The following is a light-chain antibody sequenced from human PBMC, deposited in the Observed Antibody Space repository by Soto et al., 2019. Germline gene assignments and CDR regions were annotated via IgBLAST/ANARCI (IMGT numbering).Light chain of an antibody. CDR1: QSVSSSY. J-gene: IGKJ4*01. CDR2: GAS. Sequence: EIVLTQSPGTLSLSPGERATLSCRASQSVSSSYLTWYQQKPGQARRLLIYGASSRATGIQDRFSVSGSGTDFPLTISSRQPEDFAVYYCQQYGSPPLAFGGGTKVEIK. CDR3: QQYGSPPLA. V-gene: IGKV3-20*01.